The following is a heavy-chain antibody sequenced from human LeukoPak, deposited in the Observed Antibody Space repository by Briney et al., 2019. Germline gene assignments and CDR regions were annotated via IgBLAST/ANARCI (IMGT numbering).Heavy chain of an antibody. J-gene: IGHJ4*02. CDR3: SREYSGSSRAD. CDR1: GGSISGTSYF. V-gene: IGHV4-39*02. CDR2: IYYSGST. Sequence: SETLSLTCTVSGGSISGTSYFWGWIRQPPGQGLEWIGSIYYSGSTFYSPSLKSRVTISVDTSKNQFSLKLSSVTAADTAVYYCSREYSGSSRADWGQGTLVTVSS. D-gene: IGHD6-6*01.